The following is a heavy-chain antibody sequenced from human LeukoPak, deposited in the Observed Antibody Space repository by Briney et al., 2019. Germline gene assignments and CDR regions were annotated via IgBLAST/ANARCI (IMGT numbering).Heavy chain of an antibody. CDR1: GFTVSSNY. J-gene: IGHJ4*02. D-gene: IGHD6-19*01. CDR3: ARSGSSGSLDY. CDR2: IYSGGCT. V-gene: IGHV3-53*01. Sequence: HSGGSLRLSCAASGFTVSSNYMSWVRQAPGKGLEWVSVIYSGGCTYYADSVKGRFTISRDNSKNTLYLQMNSLRAEDTAVYYCARSGSSGSLDYWGQGTLVTVSS.